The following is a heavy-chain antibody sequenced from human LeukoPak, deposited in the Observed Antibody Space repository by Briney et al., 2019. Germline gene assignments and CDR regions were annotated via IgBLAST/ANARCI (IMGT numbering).Heavy chain of an antibody. V-gene: IGHV4-34*01. J-gene: IGHJ1*01. CDR1: GGSFSGYY. D-gene: IGHD2-15*01. CDR3: AREAQYCSGGSCYGGYFQH. CDR2: INHSGST. Sequence: SETLSLTCAVYGGSFSGYYWSWIRQPPGKGLEWIGEINHSGSTNYNPSLKSRVTISVDTSKNQFFLKLSSVTAADTAVYYCAREAQYCSGGSCYGGYFQHWSQGTLVTVSS.